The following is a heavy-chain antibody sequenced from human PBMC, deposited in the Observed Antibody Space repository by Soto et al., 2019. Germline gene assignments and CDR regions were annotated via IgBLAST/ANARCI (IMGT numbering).Heavy chain of an antibody. CDR2: INPSGGST. V-gene: IGHV1-46*03. CDR1: GYTFTSYY. CDR3: ARDGAAMTPQAMTTVTTNFQH. Sequence: EASVKVSCKASGYTFTSYYMHWVRQAPGQGLEWMGIINPSGGSTSYAQKFQGRVTMTRDTSTSTVYMELSSLRSEDTAVYYCARDGAAMTPQAMTTVTTNFQHWGQGTLVTVSS. D-gene: IGHD4-17*01. J-gene: IGHJ1*01.